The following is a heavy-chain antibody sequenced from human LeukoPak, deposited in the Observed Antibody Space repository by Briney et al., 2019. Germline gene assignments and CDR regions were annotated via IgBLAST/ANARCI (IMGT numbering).Heavy chain of an antibody. J-gene: IGHJ4*02. CDR1: GGSISSGSYY. D-gene: IGHD6-6*01. CDR2: IYTSGST. Sequence: SETLSLTCTVSGGSISSGSYYWSWIRQPAGKGLEWIGRIYTSGSTNYNPSLKSRVTISVDTSKNQFSLRLSSVTAADTAVYYCARAAARPLLFDYWGQGTLVTVSS. V-gene: IGHV4-61*02. CDR3: ARAAARPLLFDY.